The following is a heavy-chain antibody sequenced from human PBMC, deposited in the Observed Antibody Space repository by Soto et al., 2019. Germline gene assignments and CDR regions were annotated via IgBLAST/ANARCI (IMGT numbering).Heavy chain of an antibody. J-gene: IGHJ6*02. CDR2: ISGSGDTT. CDR3: AKDPNVPLVRVRCAGGSCYSDYNYGVDV. Sequence: EVQVLESGGDLVQPGGSLRLSCAASGFTFSSYAMSWVRQAPGKGLEWVSAISGSGDTTFYADSVKGRFTIYRDNSKNKMFLQMNTLRAEDRAVYYCAKDPNVPLVRVRCAGGSCYSDYNYGVDVWGQGTTVTVSS. D-gene: IGHD2-15*01. CDR1: GFTFSSYA. V-gene: IGHV3-23*01.